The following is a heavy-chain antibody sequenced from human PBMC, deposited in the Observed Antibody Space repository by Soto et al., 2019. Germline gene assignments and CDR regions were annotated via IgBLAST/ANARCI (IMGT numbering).Heavy chain of an antibody. CDR3: GSVRPSGYVLS. V-gene: IGHV4-59*01. J-gene: IGHJ5*02. CDR1: GGSLSSYY. Sequence: TSGTLSLTCTVSGGSLSSYYWTWIRQSPGKGLEWIGYVYSSGNTNYNPSLKSRVTISIDTSKNQFSLRLASVTAADTAFYYCGSVRPSGYVLSWGQGTLVTVSS. CDR2: VYSSGNT. D-gene: IGHD6-25*01.